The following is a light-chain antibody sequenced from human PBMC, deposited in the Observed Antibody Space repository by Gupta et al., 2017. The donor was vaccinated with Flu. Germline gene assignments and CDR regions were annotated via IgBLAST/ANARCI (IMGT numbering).Light chain of an antibody. CDR1: QDVRSD. Sequence: PSALSASVGDRVTITCQANQDVRSDLNWYQQKPGKAPKLLIYDASNVQTGVPSRFSGSGSGTDFTFTISSLQPEDIATYYCQQYDNLEVAFGPGTKVDIK. CDR3: QQYDNLEVA. V-gene: IGKV1-33*01. J-gene: IGKJ3*01. CDR2: DAS.